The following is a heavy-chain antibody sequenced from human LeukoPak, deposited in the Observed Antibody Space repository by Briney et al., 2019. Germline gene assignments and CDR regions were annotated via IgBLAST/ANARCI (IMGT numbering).Heavy chain of an antibody. CDR3: AKAGRFTSSWSYDY. CDR2: ISSTSDFI. Sequence: GGSLRLSCAASGLTFSANTMNWVRQAPGKGLEWVSSISSTSDFIFYADSVKGRFTISRDNAKNSLSLQMTSLRAEDTAVYYCAKAGRFTSSWSYDYWGQGTLVTVSS. V-gene: IGHV3-21*01. D-gene: IGHD6-13*01. CDR1: GLTFSANT. J-gene: IGHJ4*02.